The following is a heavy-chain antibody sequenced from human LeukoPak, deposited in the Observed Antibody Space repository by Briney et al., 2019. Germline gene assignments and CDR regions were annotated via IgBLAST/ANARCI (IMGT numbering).Heavy chain of an antibody. CDR1: GGSIFSYY. D-gene: IGHD2-21*01. CDR3: ARHLNNCGDDCYIFDY. V-gene: IGHV4-59*08. J-gene: IGHJ4*02. CDR2: IYYSGST. Sequence: SETLSLTCSVSGGSIFSYYWSWIRQPPGKGLEWMGYIYYSGSTNYNPSLKSRVTISVDTSKNQFSLRVSSVTAADTAVYYCARHLNNCGDDCYIFDYWGQGTLVTVSS.